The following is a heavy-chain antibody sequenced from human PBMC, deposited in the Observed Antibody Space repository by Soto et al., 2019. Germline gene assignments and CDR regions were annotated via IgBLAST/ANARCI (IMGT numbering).Heavy chain of an antibody. CDR2: ISYDGSNK. CDR1: GFTFSSYA. J-gene: IGHJ4*02. D-gene: IGHD2-15*01. CDR3: ASPGKDHYYFDY. Sequence: QVQLVESGGGVGQPGRSLRLSCAASGFTFSSYAMHWVRQAPGKGLEWVAVISYDGSNKYYADSVKGRFTISRDNSKNTLYLQMNSLRAEDTAVYYCASPGKDHYYFDYWGQGTLVTVSS. V-gene: IGHV3-30-3*01.